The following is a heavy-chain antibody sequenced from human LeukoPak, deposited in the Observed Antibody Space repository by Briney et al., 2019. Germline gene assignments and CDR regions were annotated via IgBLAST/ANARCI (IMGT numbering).Heavy chain of an antibody. D-gene: IGHD3-9*01. CDR2: IYHSGST. CDR3: ARVDDILTGYSYYFDY. J-gene: IGHJ4*01. CDR1: GGSISSSNW. V-gene: IGHV4-4*02. Sequence: PSGTLTLTCAVSGGSISSSNWWSWVRQPPGKGLEWIGEIYHSGSTNYNPSLKSLVTISVDQSKNQFSLKLSSVTAADTAVYYCARVDDILTGYSYYFDYWGDGNLVTVSS.